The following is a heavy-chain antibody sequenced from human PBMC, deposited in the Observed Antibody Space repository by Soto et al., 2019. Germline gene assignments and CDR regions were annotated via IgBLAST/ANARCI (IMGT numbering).Heavy chain of an antibody. D-gene: IGHD2-15*01. Sequence: ASVKVSCKASGYTFTSYAMHWVRQAPGQRLEWMGRINAGNGKTKYSQKYQGRVTITRDTSASTAYMELSSLRSDDTAVYYCARTVPEVVSFDYWGQGTLVTVSS. V-gene: IGHV1-3*01. J-gene: IGHJ4*02. CDR2: INAGNGKT. CDR1: GYTFTSYA. CDR3: ARTVPEVVSFDY.